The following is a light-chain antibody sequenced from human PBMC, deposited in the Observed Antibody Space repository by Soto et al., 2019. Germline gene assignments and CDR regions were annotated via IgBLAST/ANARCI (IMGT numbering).Light chain of an antibody. CDR2: GAF. J-gene: IGKJ1*01. Sequence: EILMTQSPVTLSVSPGERVTLSCRASQSVSDNLAWYQQKPGQAPSLLIYGAFTRATGVPARFSGAGSGTEFTLTISSLQSEDFALYYCQHYNDWPQTFGQGTKVEI. CDR3: QHYNDWPQT. CDR1: QSVSDN. V-gene: IGKV3-15*01.